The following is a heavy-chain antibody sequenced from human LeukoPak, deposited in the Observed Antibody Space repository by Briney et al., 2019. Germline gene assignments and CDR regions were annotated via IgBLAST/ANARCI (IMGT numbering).Heavy chain of an antibody. Sequence: SETLSLTCTVSGGSISSGGYYWSWIRQHPGKGLEWIGYIYYSGNTYYNPSLKSRVTISVDTSKNQFSLKLSSVTAADTAVYYCARYFDSSGRDVFDIWGQGTLVTVSS. D-gene: IGHD3-22*01. CDR3: ARYFDSSGRDVFDI. J-gene: IGHJ3*02. CDR1: GGSISSGGYY. CDR2: IYYSGNT. V-gene: IGHV4-31*03.